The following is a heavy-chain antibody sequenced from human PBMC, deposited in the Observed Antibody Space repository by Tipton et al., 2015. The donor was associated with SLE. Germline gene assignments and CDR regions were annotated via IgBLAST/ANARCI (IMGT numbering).Heavy chain of an antibody. CDR2: IYTSGST. CDR1: GGSISSGGYY. J-gene: IGHJ4*02. D-gene: IGHD3-16*01. V-gene: IGHV4-61*02. Sequence: TLSLTCTVSGGSISSGGYYWNWIRQPAGKGLEWIGRIYTSGSTNYNPSLKSRVTISADTSNNQFSLKLSSVTAADTAVYYCARDKFGGPFDSWGQGTLVTVSS. CDR3: ARDKFGGPFDS.